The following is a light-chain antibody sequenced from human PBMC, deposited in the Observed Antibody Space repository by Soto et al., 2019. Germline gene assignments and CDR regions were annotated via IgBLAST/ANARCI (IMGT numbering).Light chain of an antibody. V-gene: IGKV3-20*01. J-gene: IGKJ5*01. CDR1: QSLGSTY. Sequence: EIVLTQSPGTLSLSPGEGATLSCRASQSLGSTYLAWYQQKPGQAPRLLIYGASNRATGIPDRFSGSGSGTDFTFTISRLEPEDCGVYFCQQYGSSPITFGQGTRLEIK. CDR3: QQYGSSPIT. CDR2: GAS.